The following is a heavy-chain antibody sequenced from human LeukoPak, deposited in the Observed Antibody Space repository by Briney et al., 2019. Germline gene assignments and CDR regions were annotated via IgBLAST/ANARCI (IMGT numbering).Heavy chain of an antibody. CDR2: IYCSGST. V-gene: IGHV4-59*01. J-gene: IGHJ4*02. D-gene: IGHD5-24*01. CDR3: ARDRDGYNSPSYFDY. Sequence: PSETLSLTCTVSGGSISSYYWSWIRQPPGKGLEWIGYIYCSGSTNYNPSLKSRVTISVDTSKNQFSLKLSSVTAADTAVYYCARDRDGYNSPSYFDYWGQGTLVTVSS. CDR1: GGSISSYY.